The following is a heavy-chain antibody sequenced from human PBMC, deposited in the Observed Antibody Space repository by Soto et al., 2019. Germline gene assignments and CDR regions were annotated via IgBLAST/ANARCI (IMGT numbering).Heavy chain of an antibody. CDR1: GYSFTNND. CDR2: MNPGSGDT. D-gene: IGHD3-16*01. Sequence: VKVSCKPSGYSFTNNDVSWVRQATGQGLEWMGWMNPGSGDTGYAQKFQGRVTMTRDISIATAYMELSSLRSDDTAIYYCARMETFGSLNWFDPWGQGTLVTAPQ. V-gene: IGHV1-8*01. J-gene: IGHJ5*02. CDR3: ARMETFGSLNWFDP.